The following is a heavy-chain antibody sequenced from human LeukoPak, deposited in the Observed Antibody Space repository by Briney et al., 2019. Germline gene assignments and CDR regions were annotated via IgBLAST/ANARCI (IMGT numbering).Heavy chain of an antibody. J-gene: IGHJ4*02. CDR3: AKEYSGYDFDY. CDR1: GFTLRSYD. V-gene: IGHV3-23*01. CDR2: TSGSGVNS. D-gene: IGHD5-12*01. Sequence: PGGSLRLSCAASGFTLRSYDMSWVRQAPGKGLGWVAATSGSGVNSYYADSVRGRFTISRDNSQNTLYLQMDSLRAEDTGLYYCAKEYSGYDFDYWGQGTLVTVSS.